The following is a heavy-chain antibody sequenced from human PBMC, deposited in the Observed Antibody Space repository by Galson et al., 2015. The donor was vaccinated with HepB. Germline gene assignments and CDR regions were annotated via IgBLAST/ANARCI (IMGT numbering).Heavy chain of an antibody. V-gene: IGHV3-7*03. Sequence: SLRLSCAASGFTFASSWMTWVRQTPSKGLERVASITPDGSETYYAGSVKGRFTISRDNTENTLFLHINSLRFEDTALYYCTRDRAYGAFDIWGQGTMVTVSS. CDR1: GFTFASSW. J-gene: IGHJ3*02. CDR3: TRDRAYGAFDI. CDR2: ITPDGSET. D-gene: IGHD3-10*01.